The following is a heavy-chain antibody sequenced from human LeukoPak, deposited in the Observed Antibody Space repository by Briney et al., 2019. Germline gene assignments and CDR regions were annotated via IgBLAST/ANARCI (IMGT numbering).Heavy chain of an antibody. J-gene: IGHJ4*02. Sequence: GGSLRLSCAASGFTFSSYSMNWVRQALGKGLEWVSSISSSSSYIYYADSVKGRFTISRDNAKNSLYLQMNSLRAEDTAVYYCARDPYSSSWPFDYWGQGTLVTVSS. V-gene: IGHV3-21*01. CDR3: ARDPYSSSWPFDY. CDR1: GFTFSSYS. D-gene: IGHD6-13*01. CDR2: ISSSSSYI.